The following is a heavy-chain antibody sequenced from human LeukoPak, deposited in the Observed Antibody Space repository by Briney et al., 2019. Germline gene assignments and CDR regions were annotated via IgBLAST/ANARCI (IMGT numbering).Heavy chain of an antibody. J-gene: IGHJ3*02. V-gene: IGHV1-8*01. CDR1: GYTFTSYD. CDR2: MNPNSGNT. Sequence: ASVKVSCRASGYTFTSYDMNWVRQAPGQGLEWMGWMNPNSGNTNYAQKFQGRVTMTRNTSISTAYMELSSLRSEDTAVYYCARKLFVRDAFDIWGQGTMVTVSS. D-gene: IGHD3-16*02. CDR3: ARKLFVRDAFDI.